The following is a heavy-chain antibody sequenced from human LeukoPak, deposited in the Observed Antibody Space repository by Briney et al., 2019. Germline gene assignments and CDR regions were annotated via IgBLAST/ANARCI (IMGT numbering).Heavy chain of an antibody. CDR2: IREDGGEK. CDR1: GFTFSASW. Sequence: AGGSLRLSCVASGFTFSASWMTWVRQAPGMGLEWVAGIREDGGEKWYVDSVKGRFTISRDNAKNSLYLQMNSLRAEDTAVYYCRSAWSGGYWGQGTLVTVSS. CDR3: RSAWSGGY. J-gene: IGHJ4*02. V-gene: IGHV3-7*01. D-gene: IGHD2-8*02.